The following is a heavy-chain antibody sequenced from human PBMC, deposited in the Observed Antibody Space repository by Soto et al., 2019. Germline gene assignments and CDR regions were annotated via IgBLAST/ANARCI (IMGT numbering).Heavy chain of an antibody. J-gene: IGHJ5*02. CDR1: GFTFSRFA. V-gene: IGHV3-23*01. CDR3: ATYGQHLMDA. D-gene: IGHD4-17*01. CDR2: IGNEGDGI. Sequence: EVQLLESGGGLVQPGESLRLSCAASGFTFSRFAMKWVRQAPGKGLEGVSVIGNEGDGIHYADSVKGRFTISRDNSRNTGNLQMNSLRGEDTAVYYCATYGQHLMDAWGQGTLVTVSS.